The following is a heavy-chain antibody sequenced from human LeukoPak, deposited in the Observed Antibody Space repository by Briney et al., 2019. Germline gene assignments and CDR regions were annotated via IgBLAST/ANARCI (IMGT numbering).Heavy chain of an antibody. CDR2: IYHSGST. CDR1: GGSISSGGYS. Sequence: SQTLSLTCAVSGGSISSGGYSWRWIRQPPGKGLEWIGYIYHSGSTYYNPSLKSRVTISVDRSKNQFSLKLSSVTAADTAVYYCARGGGHYDSSGYYYNFDYWGQGTLVTVSS. D-gene: IGHD3-22*01. CDR3: ARGGGHYDSSGYYYNFDY. J-gene: IGHJ4*02. V-gene: IGHV4-30-2*01.